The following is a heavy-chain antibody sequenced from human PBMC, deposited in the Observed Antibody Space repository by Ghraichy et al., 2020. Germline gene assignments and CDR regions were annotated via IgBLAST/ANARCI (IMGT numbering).Heavy chain of an antibody. CDR3: ARDLPEGYTNDY. V-gene: IGHV3-48*04. CDR2: INGRSDSI. Sequence: LSLTCAASGFRFSDYNMNWVRQAQGKGLDWVSHINGRSDSIFYADSAKGRFTISRDNAKNLLYLQMNSLRAEDTAVYYCARDLPEGYTNDYWGQGTLVTVSS. D-gene: IGHD5-24*01. CDR1: GFRFSDYN. J-gene: IGHJ4*02.